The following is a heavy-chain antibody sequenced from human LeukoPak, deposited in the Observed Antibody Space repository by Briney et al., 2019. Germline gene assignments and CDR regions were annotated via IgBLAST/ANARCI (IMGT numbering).Heavy chain of an antibody. J-gene: IGHJ4*02. D-gene: IGHD3-10*01. V-gene: IGHV4-59*12. CDR3: ARAALTYYYGSGSRYHFDY. Sequence: SETLSLTCTVSGGSISSYYWNWVRQPPGKGLEWIGYFYYTGSTHYNPSLKSRVTISVDTSKNQFSLKLSSVTAADTAVYYCARAALTYYYGSGSRYHFDYWGQGTLVTVSS. CDR2: FYYTGST. CDR1: GGSISSYY.